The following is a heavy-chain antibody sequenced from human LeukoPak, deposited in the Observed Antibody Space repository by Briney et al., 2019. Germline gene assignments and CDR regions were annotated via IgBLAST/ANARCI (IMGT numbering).Heavy chain of an antibody. V-gene: IGHV4-61*02. Sequence: SETLSLTCTVSGGSISAGSYYWSWIRQPAGKGLEWIGRIYTSGRTDYNASLKSRVTISVDTSKNHFSLKLSSVTAADTAVYYCARDQYYYDSSGWGTFDYWDQGTLVSVSS. D-gene: IGHD3-22*01. CDR1: GGSISAGSYY. J-gene: IGHJ4*02. CDR3: ARDQYYYDSSGWGTFDY. CDR2: IYTSGRT.